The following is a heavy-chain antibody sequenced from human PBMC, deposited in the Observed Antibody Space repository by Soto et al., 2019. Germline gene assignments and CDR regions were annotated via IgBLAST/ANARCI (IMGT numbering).Heavy chain of an antibody. CDR3: AKSDFRWPHFDY. Sequence: GGSLRLSCAASGFPFSSCGIHWVRQAPGKGLEWVAVISCAGSNKYYADSVKGRFTISRDNSNNTVYLQMNSLRVEDTAVYYCAKSDFRWPHFDYWGQGTLVTVSS. V-gene: IGHV3-30*18. CDR2: ISCAGSNK. CDR1: GFPFSSCG. D-gene: IGHD2-15*01. J-gene: IGHJ4*02.